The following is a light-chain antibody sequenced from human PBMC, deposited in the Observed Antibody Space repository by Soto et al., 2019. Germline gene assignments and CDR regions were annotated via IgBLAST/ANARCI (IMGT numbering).Light chain of an antibody. CDR3: QKYNSAPWT. V-gene: IGKV1-27*01. CDR2: AAS. CDR1: QSISSY. J-gene: IGKJ1*01. Sequence: DIQMTQSPSSLSASLGDRVTITCRASQSISSYLNWYQQKPGKVPKLLIYAASTLQSGVPSRFSGSGSGTDFTLTISSLQPEDVATYYCQKYNSAPWTFGQGTKVDI.